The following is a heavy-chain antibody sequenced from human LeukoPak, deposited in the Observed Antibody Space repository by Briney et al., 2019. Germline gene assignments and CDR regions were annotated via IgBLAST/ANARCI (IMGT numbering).Heavy chain of an antibody. V-gene: IGHV3-30*03. Sequence: GGSLRLSCAASGFTFSSYGMHWVRQAPGKGLEWVAVISYDGSNKYYADSVKGRFTISRDNSKNTLYLQMNSLRVEDTALYYCATTRGSSFDYWGQGTLVTVSS. D-gene: IGHD1-26*01. CDR3: ATTRGSSFDY. J-gene: IGHJ4*02. CDR1: GFTFSSYG. CDR2: ISYDGSNK.